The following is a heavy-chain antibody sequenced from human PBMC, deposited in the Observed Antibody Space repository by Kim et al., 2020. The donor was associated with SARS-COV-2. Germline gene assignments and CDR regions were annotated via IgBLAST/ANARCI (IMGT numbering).Heavy chain of an antibody. V-gene: IGHV1-18*01. D-gene: IGHD3-16*01. CDR2: ISAYNGNT. Sequence: ASVKVSCKASGYTFTSYGISWVRQAPGQGLEWMGWISAYNGNTNYAQKLQGRVTMTTDTSTSTAYMELRSLRSDDTAVYYCARDRMFMITFGGVIYGMDVWGQGTTVTVSS. CDR1: GYTFTSYG. J-gene: IGHJ6*02. CDR3: ARDRMFMITFGGVIYGMDV.